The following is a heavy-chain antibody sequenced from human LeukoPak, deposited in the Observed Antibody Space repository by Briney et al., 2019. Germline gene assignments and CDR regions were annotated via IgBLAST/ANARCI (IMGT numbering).Heavy chain of an antibody. CDR2: INHSGST. J-gene: IGHJ6*02. CDR3: ARGITMVRGVIIRTPCYYGMDV. V-gene: IGHV4-39*07. Sequence: SETLSLTCTVSGGSISNSNYYWGWIRQPPGKGLEWIGEINHSGSTNYNPSLKSRVTISVDTSKNQFSLKLSSVTAADTAVYYCARGITMVRGVIIRTPCYYGMDVWGQGTTVTVSS. CDR1: GGSISNSNYY. D-gene: IGHD3-10*01.